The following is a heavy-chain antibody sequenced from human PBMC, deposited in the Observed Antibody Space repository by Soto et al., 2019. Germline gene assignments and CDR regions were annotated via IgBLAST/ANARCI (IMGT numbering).Heavy chain of an antibody. D-gene: IGHD3-22*01. CDR3: ASSYFYDSGGYYPFDY. V-gene: IGHV3-30-3*01. Sequence: PGGSLRLSCAASGFSFSTYAMYWVRQAPGRGLEWVAVISDDGNTKYYADSVKGRFTISRDNSRNTLYLQIYSLRTEDAAVYYCASSYFYDSGGYYPFDYWGQGTLVTVSS. CDR2: ISDDGNTK. CDR1: GFSFSTYA. J-gene: IGHJ4*02.